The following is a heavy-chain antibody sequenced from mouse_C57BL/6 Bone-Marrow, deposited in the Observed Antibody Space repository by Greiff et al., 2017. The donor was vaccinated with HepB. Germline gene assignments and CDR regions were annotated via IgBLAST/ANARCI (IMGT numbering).Heavy chain of an antibody. CDR2: IHPNSGST. D-gene: IGHD1-1*01. Sequence: VQLQQPGAELVKPGASVKLSCKASGYTFTSYWMHWVKQRPGQGLEWIGMIHPNSGSTNYNEKFKSKATLTVDKSSSTAYMQLSSLTSEDSAVYYCARFGITTVVALRYFDVWGTGTTVTVSS. J-gene: IGHJ1*03. CDR3: ARFGITTVVALRYFDV. CDR1: GYTFTSYW. V-gene: IGHV1-64*01.